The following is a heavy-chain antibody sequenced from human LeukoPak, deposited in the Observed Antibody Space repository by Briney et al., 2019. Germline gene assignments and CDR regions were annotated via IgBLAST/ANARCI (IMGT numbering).Heavy chain of an antibody. D-gene: IGHD3-3*02. J-gene: IGHJ4*02. V-gene: IGHV3-11*06. Sequence: GGSLRLSCAASGFTFSDXXXXXXRQAPXKGXXXXXYISSSSYTNYADSVXGRFXISRDNAKNSLYLQMNSLRAEDTAVYYCATHFWSGYSPFDYWGQGTLVTVSS. CDR2: ISSSSYT. CDR3: ATHFWSGYSPFDY. CDR1: GFTFSDXX.